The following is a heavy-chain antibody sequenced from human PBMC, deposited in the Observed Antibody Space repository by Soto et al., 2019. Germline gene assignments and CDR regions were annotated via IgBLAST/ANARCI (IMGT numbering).Heavy chain of an antibody. D-gene: IGHD2-15*01. CDR1: GGSISSGGYY. CDR3: ARWASGGITWFDP. J-gene: IGHJ5*02. CDR2: IYYSGST. V-gene: IGHV4-31*02. Sequence: TLSLPCTVSGGSISSGGYYWSWIRQHPGKGLEWIGYIYYSGSTYYNPSLKSRVTISVDTSKNQFSLKLSSVTAADTAVYSCARWASGGITWFDPWGQGTLVTVSS.